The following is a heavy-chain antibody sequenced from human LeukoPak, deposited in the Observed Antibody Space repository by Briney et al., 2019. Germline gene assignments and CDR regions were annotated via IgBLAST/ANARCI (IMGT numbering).Heavy chain of an antibody. Sequence: SETLSLTCGVYGGSFIGYYWSWIRQSPGKGLEWIGEINHSGSTNYNPSLESRVTISVDTSKNWFSLKMSSVTAAETAMYYCARGRNHYYSGYDHPWFGPWGQGTLVSVS. J-gene: IGHJ5*02. CDR1: GGSFIGYY. CDR3: ARGRNHYYSGYDHPWFGP. D-gene: IGHD5-12*01. V-gene: IGHV4-34*01. CDR2: INHSGST.